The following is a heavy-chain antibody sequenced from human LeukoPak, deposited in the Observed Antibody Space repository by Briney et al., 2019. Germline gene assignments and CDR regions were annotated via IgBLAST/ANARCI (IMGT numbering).Heavy chain of an antibody. CDR1: GGSFSGYY. J-gene: IGHJ1*01. CDR2: IYYSGST. CDR3: AIYYDSSGYYPAEYFQH. D-gene: IGHD3-22*01. V-gene: IGHV4-34*01. Sequence: SSETLSLTCAVYGGSFSGYYWSWIRQPPGKGLEWIGSIYYSGSTYYNPSLKSRVTISVDTSKNQFSLKLSSVTAADTAVYYCAIYYDSSGYYPAEYFQHWGQGTLVTVSS.